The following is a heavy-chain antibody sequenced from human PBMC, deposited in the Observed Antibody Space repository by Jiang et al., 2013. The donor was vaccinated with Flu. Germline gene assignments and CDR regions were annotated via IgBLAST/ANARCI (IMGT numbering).Heavy chain of an antibody. D-gene: IGHD4-17*01. CDR1: GFTFSSYG. CDR3: ARASSRTTVTKGGMDV. J-gene: IGHJ6*02. V-gene: IGHV3-33*01. Sequence: VQLLESGGGVVQPGRSLRLSCAASGFTFSSYGMHWVRQAPGKGLEWVAVIWYDGSNKYYADSVKGRFTISRDNSKNTLYLQMNSLRADDTAVYYCARASSRTTVTKGGMDVWGQGTTVTVSS. CDR2: IWYDGSNK.